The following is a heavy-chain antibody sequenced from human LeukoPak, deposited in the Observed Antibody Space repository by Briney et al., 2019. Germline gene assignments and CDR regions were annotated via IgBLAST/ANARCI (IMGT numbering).Heavy chain of an antibody. Sequence: GGSLRLSCAASGFTFSSYSMNWVRQAPGKGLEWVSSISSSSSYIYYADSVKGRFTISRNNAKNSLYLQMNSLRAEDTAVYYCARGGEVVVPAAYFDYWGQGTLVTVSS. CDR2: ISSSSSYI. CDR1: GFTFSSYS. V-gene: IGHV3-21*01. J-gene: IGHJ4*02. D-gene: IGHD2-2*01. CDR3: ARGGEVVVPAAYFDY.